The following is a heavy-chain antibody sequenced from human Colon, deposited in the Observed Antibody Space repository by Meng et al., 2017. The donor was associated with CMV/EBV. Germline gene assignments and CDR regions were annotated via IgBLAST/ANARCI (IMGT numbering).Heavy chain of an antibody. CDR1: CFLFSGFG. CDR2: VSRTGGTA. CDR3: AKRGPSSSSWYYFDF. V-gene: IGHV3-23*01. D-gene: IGHD6-13*01. Sequence: SCFLFSGFGMSWVRQAPGRGLEWVSAVSRTGGTAYYADSVKGRLTISRDNSKNTLYLQMNSLRAEDTAVYYCAKRGPSSSSWYYFDFWGQGALVTVSS. J-gene: IGHJ4*02.